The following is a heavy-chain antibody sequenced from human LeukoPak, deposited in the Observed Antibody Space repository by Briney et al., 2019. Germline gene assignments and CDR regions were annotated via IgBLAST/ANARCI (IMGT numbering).Heavy chain of an antibody. V-gene: IGHV1-69*13. D-gene: IGHD3-3*01. J-gene: IGHJ5*02. Sequence: SVKVSCKASGGTFSSYAISWVRQAPGQGLEWMGGIIPIFGTANYAQKFQGRVTITADESTSAAYMELSSLRSEDTAVYYCARVGPSLRFLEWAEGNWFDPWGQGTLVTVSS. CDR3: ARVGPSLRFLEWAEGNWFDP. CDR1: GGTFSSYA. CDR2: IIPIFGTA.